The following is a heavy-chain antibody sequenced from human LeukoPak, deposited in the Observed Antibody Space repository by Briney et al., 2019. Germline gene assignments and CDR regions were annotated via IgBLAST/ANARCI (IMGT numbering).Heavy chain of an antibody. CDR2: INHSGST. Sequence: SETLSLTCAVYGGSFSGYYWSWIRQPPGKGLEWIGEINHSGSTNYNPSLKSRVTISVDTSKNQFSLKLSSVTAAGTAVYYCARVGNYYDSSGIYDYWGQGTLVTVSS. CDR3: ARVGNYYDSSGIYDY. V-gene: IGHV4-34*01. D-gene: IGHD3-22*01. CDR1: GGSFSGYY. J-gene: IGHJ4*02.